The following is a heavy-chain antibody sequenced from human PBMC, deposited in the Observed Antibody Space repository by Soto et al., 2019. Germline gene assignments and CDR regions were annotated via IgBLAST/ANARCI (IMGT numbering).Heavy chain of an antibody. CDR2: MNPNSGNT. J-gene: IGHJ4*01. CDR3: ARTLYGDNVDY. Sequence: QVQLVQSGAEVKKPGASVKVSCKASGYTFTSYDINWVRQATGQGLEWMGWMNPNSGNTGYGQKFQGRVTMPRNTSISTAYLGLSSLRSGDTAVSYCARTLYGDNVDYWGHGALITVSP. V-gene: IGHV1-8*01. CDR1: GYTFTSYD. D-gene: IGHD4-17*01.